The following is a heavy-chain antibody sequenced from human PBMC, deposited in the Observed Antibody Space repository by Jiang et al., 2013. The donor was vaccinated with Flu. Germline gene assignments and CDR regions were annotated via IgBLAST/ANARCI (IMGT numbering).Heavy chain of an antibody. V-gene: IGHV3-23*01. CDR3: AKARPTFVVVTAIFDY. Sequence: VQLLESGGGLVQPGGSRRDSPVQPLDSPLVSYAMSWVRQAPGKGLEWVSAISGSGGSTYYADSVKGRFTISRDNSKNTLYLQMNSLRAEDTAVYYCAKARPTFVVVTAIFDYWGQGTLVTVSS. D-gene: IGHD2-21*02. CDR2: ISGSGGST. CDR1: DSPLVSYA. J-gene: IGHJ4*02.